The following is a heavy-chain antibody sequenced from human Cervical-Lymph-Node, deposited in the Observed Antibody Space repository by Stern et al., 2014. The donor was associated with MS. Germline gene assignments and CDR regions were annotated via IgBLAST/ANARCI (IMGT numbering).Heavy chain of an antibody. CDR2: VHYSGTT. CDR1: GGSISSYY. Sequence: VQLQESGPGLVKPSETLSLTCSVSGGSISSYYWNWIRQPPGKGLEWIANVHYSGTTNYNPSLKSRVTILLDTSINKSPLNLSSVTAADTAVYYCAGSGTYYPDYWGQGILVTVSS. J-gene: IGHJ4*02. V-gene: IGHV4-59*08. CDR3: AGSGTYYPDY. D-gene: IGHD3-3*01.